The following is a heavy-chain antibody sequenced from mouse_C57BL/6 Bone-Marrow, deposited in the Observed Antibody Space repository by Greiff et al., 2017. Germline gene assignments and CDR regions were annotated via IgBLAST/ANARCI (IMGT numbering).Heavy chain of an antibody. CDR1: GYTFTSYG. CDR3: GRPGSSYFYYAMDY. J-gene: IGHJ4*01. D-gene: IGHD1-1*01. CDR2: IYPRSGNT. Sequence: QVQLQQSGAELARPGASVKLSCKASGYTFTSYGISWVKQRTGQGLEWIGEIYPRSGNTYYNEKFKGKATLTADKSSSTAYMELRSLTSEDSAVYFCGRPGSSYFYYAMDYWGQGTSVTVSA. V-gene: IGHV1-81*01.